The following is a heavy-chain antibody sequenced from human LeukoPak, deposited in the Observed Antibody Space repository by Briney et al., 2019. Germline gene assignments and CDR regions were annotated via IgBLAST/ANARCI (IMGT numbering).Heavy chain of an antibody. CDR2: IKQDGSEK. CDR1: GFTFSSYW. CDR3: AREMTIITYSFDS. V-gene: IGHV3-7*03. J-gene: IGHJ4*02. Sequence: GGSLRLSCAASGFTFSSYWMSWVRQAPGKGLEWVANIKQDGSEKYYVDSVKGRFTISRDNAKNSLYLQMNSLRAEDTAVYYCAREMTIITYSFDSWGQGTLVTVPS. D-gene: IGHD5-24*01.